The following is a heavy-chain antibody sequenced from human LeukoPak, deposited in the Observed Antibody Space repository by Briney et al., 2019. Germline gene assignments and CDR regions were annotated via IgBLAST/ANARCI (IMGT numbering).Heavy chain of an antibody. Sequence: GGSLRLSCAASGFTFSSYAMSWVRQAPGKGLEWVSAISGSGGSTYYADSVKGRFTISRDNSKNTLYLQMNSLRAEDTAVYYCAKDPRYCSSTSCYPPFFDYWGQGTLVTVS. V-gene: IGHV3-23*01. J-gene: IGHJ4*02. D-gene: IGHD2-2*01. CDR3: AKDPRYCSSTSCYPPFFDY. CDR1: GFTFSSYA. CDR2: ISGSGGST.